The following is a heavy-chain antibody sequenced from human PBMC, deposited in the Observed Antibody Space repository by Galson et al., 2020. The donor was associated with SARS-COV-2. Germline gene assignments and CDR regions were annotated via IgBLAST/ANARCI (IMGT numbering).Heavy chain of an antibody. Sequence: GESLKISCAASGFTFSNAWMSWVRQAPGKGLEWVGRIKSKTDGGTTDYAAPVKGRFTISRDDSKNTLYLQMNSLKTEDTAVYYCTARTGGKRGPWDIVVVPAAMSSRDYWGQGTLVTVSS. V-gene: IGHV3-15*01. D-gene: IGHD2-2*01. CDR2: IKSKTDGGTT. CDR3: TARTGGKRGPWDIVVVPAAMSSRDY. CDR1: GFTFSNAW. J-gene: IGHJ4*02.